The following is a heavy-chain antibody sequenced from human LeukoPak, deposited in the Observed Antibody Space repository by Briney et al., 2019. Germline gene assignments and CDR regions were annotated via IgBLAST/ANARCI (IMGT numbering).Heavy chain of an antibody. CDR1: GDSTSSGDYY. J-gene: IGHJ4*02. CDR3: ARDAGDLDY. V-gene: IGHV4-30-4*01. D-gene: IGHD4-17*01. CDR2: IYYSGST. Sequence: PSQTLSLTRTVSGDSTSSGDYYWSWIRQPPGKGLEWIGHIYYSGSTNYNPSLKSRVIISVDTSKNQFSLKLTSVTAADTAVYYCARDAGDLDYWGQGTLATVSS.